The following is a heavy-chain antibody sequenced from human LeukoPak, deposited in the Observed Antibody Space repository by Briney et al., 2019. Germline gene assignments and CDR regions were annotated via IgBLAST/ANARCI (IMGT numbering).Heavy chain of an antibody. CDR3: AKDPARDFWAGYYMGN. Sequence: GGSLRLSCVGSGFTFNKYDMTWVRQAPGKGLEWVSTITDSGKTSYEDSVKGRFTISRDNSEKTLYLQMNSLRVEDTAIYFCAKDPARDFWAGYYMGNWGQGTLVTVSP. CDR2: ITDSGKT. D-gene: IGHD3-3*01. CDR1: GFTFNKYD. J-gene: IGHJ4*02. V-gene: IGHV3-23*01.